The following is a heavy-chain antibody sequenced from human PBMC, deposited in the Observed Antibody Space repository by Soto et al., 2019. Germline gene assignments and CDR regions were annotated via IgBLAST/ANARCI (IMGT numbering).Heavy chain of an antibody. CDR1: GFTFSSYA. Sequence: GGSLRLSCAASGFTFSSYAMSWVRQAPGKGLEWVSAISGSGGSTYYADSVKGRFTISRDNSKNTLYLQMNSLRAEDTAVYYCAKAPANIVVVITVPFDYWRQGTLVTVSS. V-gene: IGHV3-23*01. CDR2: ISGSGGST. D-gene: IGHD3-22*01. J-gene: IGHJ4*02. CDR3: AKAPANIVVVITVPFDY.